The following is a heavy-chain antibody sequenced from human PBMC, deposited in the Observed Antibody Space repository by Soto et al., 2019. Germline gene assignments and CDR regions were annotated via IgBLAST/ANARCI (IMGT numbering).Heavy chain of an antibody. J-gene: IGHJ6*02. CDR2: ISAGGDMT. V-gene: IGHV3-23*01. D-gene: IGHD3-10*01. CDR1: GFTLSSYA. Sequence: DVQLLESGGNLVQPGGSLTLSCSASGFTLSSYAMSWVRQAPGKGVEWVSSISAGGDMTYNSGSVKGRFTISRDNSNNAVFLQMHNLRIEDTALYYCARGDRGGSGSPASYYYSGWDVWGQGATVTVS. CDR3: ARGDRGGSGSPASYYYSGWDV.